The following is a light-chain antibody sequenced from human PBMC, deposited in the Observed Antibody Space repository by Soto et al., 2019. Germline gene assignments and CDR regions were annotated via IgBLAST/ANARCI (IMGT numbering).Light chain of an antibody. Sequence: ERVMTQSPATLSVSPGGRPILSCMAIQSISINLAWYQQKPCQAPRLLVYAASNRATGVPARFSGSWSGTEFTLTISSLQSEDFAVYYCQQYKNWHPITFGQGTRLEIK. CDR3: QQYKNWHPIT. V-gene: IGKV3-15*01. CDR2: AAS. J-gene: IGKJ5*01. CDR1: QSISIN.